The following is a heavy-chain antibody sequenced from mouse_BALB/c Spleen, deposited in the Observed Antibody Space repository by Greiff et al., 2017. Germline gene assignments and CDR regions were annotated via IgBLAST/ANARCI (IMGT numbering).Heavy chain of an antibody. CDR3: ARRDLLLRPQAMDC. CDR1: GYTFTSYW. Sequence: VQLQQPGAELVKPGASVKLSCKASGYTFTSYWMHWVKQRPGQGLEWIGEINPSNGRTNYNEKFKSKATLTVDKSSSTAYMQLSSLTSEDSAVYYCARRDLLLRPQAMDCWGQGTSVTVSS. J-gene: IGHJ4*01. V-gene: IGHV1S81*02. CDR2: INPSNGRT. D-gene: IGHD1-1*01.